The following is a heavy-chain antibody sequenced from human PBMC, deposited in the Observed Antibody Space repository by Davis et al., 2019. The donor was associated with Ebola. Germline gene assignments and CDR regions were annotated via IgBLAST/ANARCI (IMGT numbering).Heavy chain of an antibody. CDR3: AKDIDDYYYYGMDV. CDR1: GFTFDDYA. V-gene: IGHV3-9*01. CDR2: ISWNSGSI. Sequence: SLKISCAASGFTFDDYAMHWVRQAPGKGLEWASGISWNSGSIGYADSVKGRFTISRDNAKNSLYLQMNSLRAEDTALYYCAKDIDDYYYYGMDVWGQGTTVTVSS. J-gene: IGHJ6*02.